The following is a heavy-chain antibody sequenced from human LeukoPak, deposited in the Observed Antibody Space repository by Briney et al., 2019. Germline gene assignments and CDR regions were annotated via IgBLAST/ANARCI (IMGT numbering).Heavy chain of an antibody. V-gene: IGHV3-9*01. D-gene: IGHD3-22*01. CDR1: GFTFDDYA. Sequence: GGSLRLSCAASGFTFDDYAMHWVRQAPGKGLEWVSGISWNSGSIGHADSVKGRFTISRDNAKNSLYLQMNSLRAEDTALYYCARGLMGGYPLFEYWGQGALVTVSS. CDR3: ARGLMGGYPLFEY. CDR2: ISWNSGSI. J-gene: IGHJ4*02.